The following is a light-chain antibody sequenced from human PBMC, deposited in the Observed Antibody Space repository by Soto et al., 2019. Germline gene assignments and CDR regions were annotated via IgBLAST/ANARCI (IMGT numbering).Light chain of an antibody. CDR2: EDN. V-gene: IGLV6-57*02. Sequence: NFMLTQPHSVSESPGKTVTISCTGSSGSIASSYVQWYQQRPGSAPTTVIYEDNQRPSGVPDRFSGSIDSSSNSASLTISGLRTDDEADYYCQSYDSTNVVFGGGTKVTVL. J-gene: IGLJ2*01. CDR3: QSYDSTNVV. CDR1: SGSIASSY.